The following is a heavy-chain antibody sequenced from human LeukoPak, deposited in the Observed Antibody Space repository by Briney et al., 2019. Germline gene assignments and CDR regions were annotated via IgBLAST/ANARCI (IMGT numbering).Heavy chain of an antibody. CDR2: IYPGDSDT. J-gene: IGHJ1*01. CDR3: ARLVSSSSVYFQH. CDR1: GYSFTSHW. D-gene: IGHD6-6*01. Sequence: GESLKISCEGSGYSFTSHWIGWVRQMPGKGLEWMGIIYPGDSDTRYSPSFQGQVTISADKSISTAYLQWSSLKASDTAMYYCARLVSSSSVYFQHWGQGTLVTVSS. V-gene: IGHV5-51*01.